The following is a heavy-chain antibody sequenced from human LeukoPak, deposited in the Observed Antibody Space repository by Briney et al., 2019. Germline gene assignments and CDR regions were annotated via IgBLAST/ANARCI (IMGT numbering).Heavy chain of an antibody. V-gene: IGHV3-30*02. CDR1: GFTFSSYW. CDR3: AKGALDGDYLDY. J-gene: IGHJ4*02. Sequence: PGGSLRLSCAVSGFTFSSYWMNWVRQAPGKGLEWVAFIRYDGSNKYYADSVKGRFTISRDNSKNTLYLQMNSLRAEDTAVYYCAKGALDGDYLDYWGQGTLVTVSS. D-gene: IGHD4-17*01. CDR2: IRYDGSNK.